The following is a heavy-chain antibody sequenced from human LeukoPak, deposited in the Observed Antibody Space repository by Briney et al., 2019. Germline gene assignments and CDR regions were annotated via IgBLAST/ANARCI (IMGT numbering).Heavy chain of an antibody. CDR3: ATVFKGSSLQDY. Sequence: GGSLRLSCVVSGFSITNNWMYWVRQAPGRGLVWVSRIKSDETTAAYADSVKGRFTMSRDNAKNTAYLQMNSLRVEDTAVYYCATVFKGSSLQDYWGRGTLVTVSS. D-gene: IGHD1-26*01. CDR1: GFSITNNW. CDR2: IKSDETTA. V-gene: IGHV3-74*03. J-gene: IGHJ4*02.